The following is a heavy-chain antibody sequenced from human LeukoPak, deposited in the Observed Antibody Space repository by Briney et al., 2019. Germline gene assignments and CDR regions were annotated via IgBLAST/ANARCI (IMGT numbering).Heavy chain of an antibody. J-gene: IGHJ4*01. CDR3: ARRRGGIAMIRGIVTAFDY. D-gene: IGHD3-10*01. Sequence: SETLSLTCTVSGGSISSSGYYWGWIRQPPGKGLECIGNIYYSGSTFYNPSLKSRVTISVDRSKNQFSLKLSSVTAADTAVYYCARRRGGIAMIRGIVTAFDYWGHGSLVTVSS. CDR1: GGSISSSGYY. V-gene: IGHV4-39*01. CDR2: IYYSGST.